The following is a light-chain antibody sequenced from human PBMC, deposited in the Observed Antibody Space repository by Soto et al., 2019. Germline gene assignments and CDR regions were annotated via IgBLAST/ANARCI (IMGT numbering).Light chain of an antibody. J-gene: IGKJ4*01. V-gene: IGKV3-20*01. CDR1: QSVSSGY. CDR2: DAS. CDR3: QQVNSYPLT. Sequence: EIVLTQSPGTLSLSPGERGTLSCRASQSVSSGYLAWYQQKPGQAPRLLIYDASSRATGIPDRFSGSGSGTDFTLTISSLQPEDFATYYCQQVNSYPLTFGGGTKVEIK.